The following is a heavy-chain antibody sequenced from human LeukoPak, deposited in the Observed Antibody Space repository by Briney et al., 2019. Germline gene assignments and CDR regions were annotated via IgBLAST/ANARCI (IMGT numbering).Heavy chain of an antibody. Sequence: GGSLRLSCAASGFSFSNYAMHWVRQAPGKGLEWVAVIAYDGRNKYFAGSVRGRFTISRDNSKNTLFLQMNSLRAEDTAIYYCARDWGVPAAPGDYWGQGTLVTVSS. J-gene: IGHJ4*02. CDR2: IAYDGRNK. CDR3: ARDWGVPAAPGDY. V-gene: IGHV3-30*04. D-gene: IGHD2-2*01. CDR1: GFSFSNYA.